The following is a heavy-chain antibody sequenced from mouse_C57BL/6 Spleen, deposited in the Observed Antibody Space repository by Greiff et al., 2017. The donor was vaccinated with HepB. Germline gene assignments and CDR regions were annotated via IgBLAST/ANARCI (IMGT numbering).Heavy chain of an antibody. CDR1: GFNIKDDY. D-gene: IGHD1-1*01. V-gene: IGHV14-4*01. CDR2: IDPENGDT. CDR3: TTYYYGSSNY. Sequence: EVQLQQSGAELVRPGASVKLSCTASGFNIKDDYMHWVKQRPEQGLEWIGWIDPENGDTEYASKFQGKATITADTSSNTAYLQLSSLTSEDTAVHYCTTYYYGSSNYWGQGTTLTVSS. J-gene: IGHJ2*01.